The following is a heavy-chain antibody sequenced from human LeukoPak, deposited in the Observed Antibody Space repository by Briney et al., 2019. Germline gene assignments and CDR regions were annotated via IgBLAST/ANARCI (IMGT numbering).Heavy chain of an antibody. J-gene: IGHJ4*02. V-gene: IGHV4-59*11. CDR2: IYYSGNT. CDR3: ARGPTRYYFDY. Sequence: SETLSLTCTVSGGSTSNHNLSWVRQPPGKGLEWIGYIYYSGNTNYNPSLKSRVTISVDTSKNQFPLKLTSVTAADTAVYYCARGPTRYYFDYWGRGTLVTVSS. CDR1: GGSTSNHN.